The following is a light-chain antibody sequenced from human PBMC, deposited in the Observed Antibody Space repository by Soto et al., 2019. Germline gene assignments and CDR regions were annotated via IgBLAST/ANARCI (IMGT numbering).Light chain of an antibody. J-gene: IGKJ5*01. CDR3: QQYNNWPPIT. CDR1: QSVSSN. CDR2: GAS. Sequence: IVMTQSPANLSVSPGERATISCRASQSVSSNLAWYQQKPGQAPRLLIYGASTRATGIPARFSGSGSGTEFTLTIRSLQSEDFAVYYCQQYNNWPPITCGQGTQLEIK. V-gene: IGKV3-15*01.